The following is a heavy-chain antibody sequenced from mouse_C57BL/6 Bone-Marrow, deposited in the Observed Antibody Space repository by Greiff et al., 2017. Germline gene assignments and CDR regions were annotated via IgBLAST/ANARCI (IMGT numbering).Heavy chain of an antibody. V-gene: IGHV14-3*01. Sequence: EVQLQQSVAELVRPGASVKLSCTASGFNIKNTYMHWVKQRPEQGLEWIGRIDPANGNTKYAPKFQGKATITADTSSNTAYLQLSSLTSEDTAIYYGARDYYGSSPYYYAMDYWGQGTSVTVSS. D-gene: IGHD1-1*01. J-gene: IGHJ4*01. CDR2: IDPANGNT. CDR1: GFNIKNTY. CDR3: ARDYYGSSPYYYAMDY.